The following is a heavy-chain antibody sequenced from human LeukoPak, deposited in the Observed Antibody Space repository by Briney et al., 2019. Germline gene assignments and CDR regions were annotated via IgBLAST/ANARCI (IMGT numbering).Heavy chain of an antibody. CDR2: ISGSGGST. CDR1: GFTFSSYA. D-gene: IGHD6-19*01. V-gene: IGHV3-23*01. Sequence: GGSLRLSCAASGFTFSSYAMSWVRQAPGKGLEWVSAISGSGGSTYYADSVKGRFTISRDNSKNTLYLQMNSLRAEDTAVYYCAKAPKGYSSGYEYFQHWGQGTLVTVSS. CDR3: AKAPKGYSSGYEYFQH. J-gene: IGHJ1*01.